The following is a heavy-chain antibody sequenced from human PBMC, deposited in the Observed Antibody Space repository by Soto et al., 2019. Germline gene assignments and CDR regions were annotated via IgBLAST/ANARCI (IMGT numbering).Heavy chain of an antibody. Sequence: ASVKVRLEARRFGFACCSLRWVRQAPGQGLEWMGWINPNSGGTNYAQKFQGWVTMTRDTSISTAYMELNRDDTAVYYCARAYSSPDDFDYWGQGTLVTSP. CDR1: RFGFACCS. CDR2: INPNSGGT. CDR3: ARAYSSPDDFDY. V-gene: IGHV1-2*04. D-gene: IGHD3-22*01. J-gene: IGHJ4*02.